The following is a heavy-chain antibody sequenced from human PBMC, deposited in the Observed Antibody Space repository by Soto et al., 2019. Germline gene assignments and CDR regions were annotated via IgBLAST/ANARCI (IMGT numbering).Heavy chain of an antibody. CDR2: IYHSGST. D-gene: IGHD3-22*01. V-gene: IGHV4-30-2*01. CDR1: GGSISSGGYS. CDR3: ARFYYDSSGYYTQH. Sequence: SETLSLTCAVSGGSISSGGYSWSWIRQPPGKGLEWIGYIYHSGSTYYNPSLKSRVTISVDTSKNQFSLKLSSVTAADTAVYYCARFYYDSSGYYTQHWGQGTLVTVSS. J-gene: IGHJ1*01.